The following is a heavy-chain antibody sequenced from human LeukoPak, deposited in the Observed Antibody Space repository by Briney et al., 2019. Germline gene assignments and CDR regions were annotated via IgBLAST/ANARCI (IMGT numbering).Heavy chain of an antibody. J-gene: IGHJ4*02. CDR3: AIFYYGSSTYSNY. Sequence: GGSLRLSCAASGFTFSTYAMTWVRQAPGKGLEWVSAISGNGGGTYYADSVRGRFTISRNTAKNSLTLRMNSLRAEDTAVYYCAIFYYGSSTYSNYWGQGTLVTVSS. V-gene: IGHV3-23*01. D-gene: IGHD3-22*01. CDR1: GFTFSTYA. CDR2: ISGNGGGT.